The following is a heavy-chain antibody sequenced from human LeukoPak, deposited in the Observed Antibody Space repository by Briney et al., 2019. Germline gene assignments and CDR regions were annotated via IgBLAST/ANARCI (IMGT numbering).Heavy chain of an antibody. D-gene: IGHD6-13*01. V-gene: IGHV1-2*02. CDR3: ARAAETGIAAAGKH. CDR2: INPNSNGGAT. J-gene: IGHJ4*02. Sequence: ASVKVSCKASGYTFTGYYIHWVRQAPGQGLEWMGWINPNSNGGATRYAQKFQGRVTMTRDTSVDTAYMELKGLRSDDTAVYYRARAAETGIAAAGKHWGQGTLVTVSS. CDR1: GYTFTGYY.